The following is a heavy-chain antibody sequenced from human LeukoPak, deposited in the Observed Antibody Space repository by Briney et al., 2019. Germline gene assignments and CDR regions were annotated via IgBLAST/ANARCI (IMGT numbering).Heavy chain of an antibody. D-gene: IGHD1-7*01. CDR1: GFTFSSYW. CDR2: IKKDGSEK. V-gene: IGHV3-7*01. J-gene: IGHJ4*02. Sequence: GGSLRLSCAASGFTFSSYWLSWVRQAPGKGLEWVANIKKDGSEKYYVDSVKGRFTISRDNAKNSLYLQMNSLRAEDTAVYYCARLYGRENYADFDYWGQGTLVTVSS. CDR3: ARLYGRENYADFDY.